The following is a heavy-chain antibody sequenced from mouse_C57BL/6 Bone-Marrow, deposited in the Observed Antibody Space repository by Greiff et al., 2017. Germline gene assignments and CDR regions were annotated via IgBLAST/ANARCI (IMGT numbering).Heavy chain of an antibody. V-gene: IGHV5-4*03. D-gene: IGHD1-1*01. CDR1: GFTFSSYA. CDR3: ASDRGYYGSSYDYSMDD. Sequence: EVMLVESGGGLVKPGGSLKLSCAASGFTFSSYAMSWVRQTPEKRLEWVATISAGGSYTYYPDNVKGRFTISRDNAKNNLYLQISHLKSEDTARYYCASDRGYYGSSYDYSMDDWGQGTSVTVSS. J-gene: IGHJ4*01. CDR2: ISAGGSYT.